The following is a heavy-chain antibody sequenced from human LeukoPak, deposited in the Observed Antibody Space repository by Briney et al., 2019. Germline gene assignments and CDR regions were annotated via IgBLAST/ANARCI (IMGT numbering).Heavy chain of an antibody. CDR3: AKGSGWYV. CDR1: GFTFSGSS. V-gene: IGHV3-23*01. CDR2: ISGSGGST. Sequence: PGGSLRLSCAASGFTFSGSSMSWVRQAPGKGLEWVSVISGSGGSTDYADSVKGRFTISRDNSKNTLYLQMNSLRAEYTAVYYCAKGSGWYVWGQGTLVTVSS. J-gene: IGHJ4*02. D-gene: IGHD6-19*01.